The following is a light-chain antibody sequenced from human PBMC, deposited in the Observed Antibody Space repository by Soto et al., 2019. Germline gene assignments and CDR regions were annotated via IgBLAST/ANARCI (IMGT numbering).Light chain of an antibody. CDR2: GAY. V-gene: IGKV3-15*01. J-gene: IGKJ4*01. CDR1: QSVSSN. Sequence: EIVMTQSPAPLSVSPGERATLSCRASQSVSSNLAWYQQKPGQAPRLLIYGAYTRANGIPARFSGSGSGTEFTLTISSLQSEDFAVYYCQQYNNWPSLTFGGGTKVEIK. CDR3: QQYNNWPSLT.